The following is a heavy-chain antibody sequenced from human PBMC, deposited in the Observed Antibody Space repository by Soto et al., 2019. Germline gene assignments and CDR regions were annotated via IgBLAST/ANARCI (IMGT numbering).Heavy chain of an antibody. CDR3: GITMVRGGRSYYGMDV. CDR2: INPSGGST. CDR1: GYTFTSYY. V-gene: IGHV1-46*01. J-gene: IGHJ6*02. Sequence: ASLKVSCKSSGYTFTSYYMHWVRQAPGQGLEWMGIINPSGGSTSYAQKFQGRVTMTRDTSTSTVYMELSSLRSEDTAVYYCGITMVRGGRSYYGMDVWGQGTTVTVSS. D-gene: IGHD3-10*01.